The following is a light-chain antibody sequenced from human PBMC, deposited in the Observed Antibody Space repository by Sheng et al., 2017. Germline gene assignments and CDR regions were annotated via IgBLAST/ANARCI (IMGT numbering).Light chain of an antibody. V-gene: IGLV1-40*01. CDR1: TSNIGAGYD. CDR2: GNS. J-gene: IGLJ3*02. CDR3: QSYDSSLSGSGV. Sequence: QSVLTQPPSVSGAPGQRVAISCNGTTSNIGAGYDVHWYQRLPRTAPKLLIYGNSNRPSGVPDRFSGSKSGTSASLAITGLQAEDEADYYCQSYDSSLSGSGVFGGGTKLTVL.